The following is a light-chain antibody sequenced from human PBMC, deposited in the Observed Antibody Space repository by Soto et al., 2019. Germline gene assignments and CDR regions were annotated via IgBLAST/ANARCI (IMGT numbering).Light chain of an antibody. CDR1: QTVRNNY. Sequence: EFVLTQSPGTLSLSPGERATLSCRASQTVRNNYLAWYQQRPGQAPRLLIYGASSRATGIPDRFSGSGSATDFTLTINRLEAEDFEVYYCQQYGTSSSWTFGQGTKVDIK. V-gene: IGKV3-20*01. CDR3: QQYGTSSSWT. J-gene: IGKJ1*01. CDR2: GAS.